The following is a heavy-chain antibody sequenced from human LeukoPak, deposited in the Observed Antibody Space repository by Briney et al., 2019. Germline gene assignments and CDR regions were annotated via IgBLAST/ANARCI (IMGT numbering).Heavy chain of an antibody. D-gene: IGHD5-12*01. CDR2: IIPIFGTA. V-gene: IGHV1-69*13. J-gene: IGHJ4*02. CDR1: GGTFSSYA. CDR3: ARGPKHSEPKRGYSGYDYYFDY. Sequence: SVNVSCKASGGTFSSYAISWVRQAPGQGLEWMGGIIPIFGTANYAQKFQGRVTITADESTSTAYMELSSLRSEDTAVYYCARGPKHSEPKRGYSGYDYYFDYWGQGTLVTVSS.